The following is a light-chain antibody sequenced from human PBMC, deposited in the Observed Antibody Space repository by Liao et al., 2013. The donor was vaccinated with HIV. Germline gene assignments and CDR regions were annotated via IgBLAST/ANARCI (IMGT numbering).Light chain of an antibody. CDR3: QTWDSSSWV. J-gene: IGLJ1*01. Sequence: SYELTQPPSVSVSPGQTVDISCSGDRLGDKYANWYQQKPGQPPILVMFQDNKRPSGIPDRFSASKSENSATLSISGTQPEDEADYYCQTWDSSSWVFGTGTKVTVL. CDR1: RLGDKY. V-gene: IGLV3-1*01. CDR2: QDN.